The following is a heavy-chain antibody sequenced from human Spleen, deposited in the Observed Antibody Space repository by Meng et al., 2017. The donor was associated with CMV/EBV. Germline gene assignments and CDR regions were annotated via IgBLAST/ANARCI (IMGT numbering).Heavy chain of an antibody. D-gene: IGHD3-22*01. CDR3: ARDYYDSSGLDY. CDR1: GGSISSGDYY. CDR2: IYYSGST. J-gene: IGHJ4*02. V-gene: IGHV4-30-4*08. Sequence: GPVQEWGPGMVKPSQPLSLTCTVSGGSISSGDYYWSWIRQPPGKGLEWIGYIYYSGSTYYNPSLKSRVTMSVDTSKNQFSLKLSSVTAADTAVYYCARDYYDSSGLDYWGQGTLVTVSS.